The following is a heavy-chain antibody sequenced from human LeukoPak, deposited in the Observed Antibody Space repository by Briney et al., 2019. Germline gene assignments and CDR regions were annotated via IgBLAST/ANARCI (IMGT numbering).Heavy chain of an antibody. Sequence: GGSLRLSCAASGFTFSSYSMNWVRQVPGKGRDWVSSISSSSSYIYYADSVKGRFTISRDNAKNSLYLQMNSLRAEDTAVYYCARLAAAGTLDYWGQGTLVTVSS. CDR3: ARLAAAGTLDY. CDR1: GFTFSSYS. V-gene: IGHV3-21*01. CDR2: ISSSSSYI. D-gene: IGHD6-13*01. J-gene: IGHJ4*02.